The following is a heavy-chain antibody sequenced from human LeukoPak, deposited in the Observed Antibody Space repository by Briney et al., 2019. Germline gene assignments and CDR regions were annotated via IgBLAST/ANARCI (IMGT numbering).Heavy chain of an antibody. D-gene: IGHD3-22*01. CDR1: GFTFSSYA. CDR2: ISYDGSNK. J-gene: IGHJ4*02. V-gene: IGHV3-30-3*01. CDR3: ARDDSSGYYFYFDY. Sequence: GGSLRLSCAASGFTFSSYAMHWVRQAPGKGLEWVAVISYDGSNKYYADSVKGRFTISRDNSKNTLYLQVNSLRAEDTAVYYCARDDSSGYYFYFDYWGQGTLVTVSS.